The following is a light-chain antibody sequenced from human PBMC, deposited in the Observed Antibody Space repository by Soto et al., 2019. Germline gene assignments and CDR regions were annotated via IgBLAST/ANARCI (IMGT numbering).Light chain of an antibody. J-gene: IGLJ1*01. Sequence: QAVVTQEPSLTVSPGGTVTLTCGSSTGPVTNGHFPYWFQQKLGQAPRPLIYDTDNKHSWTPARFSASLLGDKAALTLSGALPEEEADYYCLLSYTGRLYVFGPGTKLTVL. CDR1: TGPVTNGHF. CDR2: DTD. V-gene: IGLV7-46*01. CDR3: LLSYTGRLYV.